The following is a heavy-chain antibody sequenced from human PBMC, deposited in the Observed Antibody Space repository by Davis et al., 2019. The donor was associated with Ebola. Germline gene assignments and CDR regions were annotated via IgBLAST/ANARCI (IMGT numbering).Heavy chain of an antibody. J-gene: IGHJ3*02. Sequence: ASVKVSCKASGYTFTGYYMHWVRQAPGQGLEWMGWISAYNGNTNYAQKLQGRVTMTTDTSTSTAYMELSSLRSEDTAVYYCAKENILYHDAFDIWGQGTMVTVSS. V-gene: IGHV1-18*04. CDR3: AKENILYHDAFDI. CDR2: ISAYNGNT. CDR1: GYTFTGYY. D-gene: IGHD1/OR15-1a*01.